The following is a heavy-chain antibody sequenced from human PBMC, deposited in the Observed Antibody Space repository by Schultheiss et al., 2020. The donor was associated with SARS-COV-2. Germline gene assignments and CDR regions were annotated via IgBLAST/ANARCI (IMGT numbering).Heavy chain of an antibody. CDR2: VSYTGTT. Sequence: SETLSLTCTVFGGSMRRGSYYWGGTRQHPGKGLEWIGYVSYTGTTYHNPSLKSRATASGDTSKNQLSLKLSSVTAADTAMYYCARGFNDHGPYWYFDLWGRGTLVTVSS. J-gene: IGHJ2*01. V-gene: IGHV4-31*03. D-gene: IGHD1-1*01. CDR1: GGSMRRGSYY. CDR3: ARGFNDHGPYWYFDL.